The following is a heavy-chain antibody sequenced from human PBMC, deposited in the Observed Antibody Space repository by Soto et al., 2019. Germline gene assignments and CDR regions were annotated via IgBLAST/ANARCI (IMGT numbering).Heavy chain of an antibody. J-gene: IGHJ5*02. V-gene: IGHV1-24*01. CDR2: FDPEDGET. CDR1: GYTLTELS. D-gene: IGHD2-2*01. CDR3: ATFFPVVPAARWFDP. Sequence: ASVKVSCKVSGYTLTELSMHWVRQAPGKGLEWMGGFDPEDGETIYAQKFQGRVTMTEDTSTDTAYMELSSLRSEDTAVYYCATFFPVVPAARWFDPWGQGTLVTVSS.